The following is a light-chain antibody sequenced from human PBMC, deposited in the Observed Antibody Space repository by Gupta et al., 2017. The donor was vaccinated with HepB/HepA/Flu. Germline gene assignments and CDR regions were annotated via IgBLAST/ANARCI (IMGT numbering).Light chain of an antibody. V-gene: IGKV3-15*01. CDR2: GAS. Sequence: EILMTQSPDTLSVSPGERATLSCRASQSVSSNLAWYQQKPGQAPRLLIYGASTRATGFPARFSGSGSGTEFTLTISSLQSEDFAVYCCQHENSCPRNFGQGTKLDIK. CDR3: QHENSCPRN. J-gene: IGKJ2*02. CDR1: QSVSSN.